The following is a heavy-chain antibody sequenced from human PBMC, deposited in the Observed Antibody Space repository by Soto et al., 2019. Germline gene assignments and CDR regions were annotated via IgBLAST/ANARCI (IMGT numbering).Heavy chain of an antibody. D-gene: IGHD3-22*01. V-gene: IGHV1-2*02. CDR1: GYTFTGHY. CDR2: IGPESGAT. Sequence: QVQLVQSGAEVKKPGASVRVSCKASGYTFTGHYIHWVRQAPEQGPEWMGEIGPESGATRYAQKFQGRVTMTRDTSITTVYMELKNLSPDDTAGYYCGRGRSGQIVVFYWGQGTPVTVSS. CDR3: GRGRSGQIVVFY. J-gene: IGHJ4*02.